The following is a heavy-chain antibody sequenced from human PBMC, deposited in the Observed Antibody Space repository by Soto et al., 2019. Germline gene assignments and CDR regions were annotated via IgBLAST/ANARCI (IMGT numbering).Heavy chain of an antibody. CDR3: ARGRFGYCSSTSCYDPYYGMDV. J-gene: IGHJ6*02. V-gene: IGHV4-59*01. Sequence: QVQLQESGPGLVKPWETLSLPCTVSGGSISSYNWSGSRQPPGRELEGMGYIYYSGSTNYNPSLKSRVTISVDTSKNQFSLKLSSVTAADTAVYYCARGRFGYCSSTSCYDPYYGMDVWGQGTTVTVSS. CDR2: IYYSGST. CDR1: GGSISSYN. D-gene: IGHD2-2*03.